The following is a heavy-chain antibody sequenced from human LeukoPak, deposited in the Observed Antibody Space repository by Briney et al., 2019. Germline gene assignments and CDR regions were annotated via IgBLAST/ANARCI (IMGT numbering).Heavy chain of an antibody. J-gene: IGHJ4*02. CDR2: ISGSGGST. Sequence: PGGSLRLSCAASGFTFSSYAMSWVRQAPGKGLEWVSAISGSGGSTYYADSVKGRFTIPRDNSKNTLYLQMNSLRAEDTAVYYCAKDYPWGDFWSGYYLRTFDYWGQGTLVTVSS. V-gene: IGHV3-23*01. CDR3: AKDYPWGDFWSGYYLRTFDY. CDR1: GFTFSSYA. D-gene: IGHD3-3*01.